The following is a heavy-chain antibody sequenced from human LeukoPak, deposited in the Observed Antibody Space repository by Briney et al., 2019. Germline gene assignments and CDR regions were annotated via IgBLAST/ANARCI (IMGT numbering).Heavy chain of an antibody. Sequence: SGPALVKPTQTLTLTCTFSGFSLNTRGMCVSWIRQSPGKAPEWLARIDWGEDKYYRTSLKSRLTISKDTSKNQVVLTMTDMDPVDTGTYYCARMVWEFQRGKYYYYMDVWGKGTTVTISS. CDR1: GFSLNTRGMC. CDR3: ARMVWEFQRGKYYYYMDV. V-gene: IGHV2-70*11. J-gene: IGHJ6*03. CDR2: IDWGEDK. D-gene: IGHD3-10*01.